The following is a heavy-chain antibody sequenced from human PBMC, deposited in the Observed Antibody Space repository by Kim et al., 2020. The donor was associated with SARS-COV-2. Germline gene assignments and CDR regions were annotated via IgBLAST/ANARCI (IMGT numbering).Heavy chain of an antibody. V-gene: IGHV1-69*01. CDR3: ASLPINRFGAMEYYFDY. Sequence: FQGRVTITADESTSTAYMELSSLRSEDTAVYYCASLPINRFGAMEYYFDYWGQGTLVTVSS. D-gene: IGHD5-18*01. J-gene: IGHJ4*02.